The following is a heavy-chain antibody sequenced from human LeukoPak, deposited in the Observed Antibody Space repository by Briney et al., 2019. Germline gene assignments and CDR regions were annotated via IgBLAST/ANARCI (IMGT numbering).Heavy chain of an antibody. CDR2: IYTSGST. D-gene: IGHD5-18*01. V-gene: IGHV4-4*07. J-gene: IGHJ4*02. CDR1: GGSISSYY. CDR3: ARDIEDTAMDYYFDY. Sequence: SETLSLTCTVSGGSISSYYWSWIPQPAGKGLEWIGRIYTSGSTNYNPSLKSRVTMSVDTSKNQFSLKLSSVTAADTAVYYCARDIEDTAMDYYFDYWGQGTLVTVSS.